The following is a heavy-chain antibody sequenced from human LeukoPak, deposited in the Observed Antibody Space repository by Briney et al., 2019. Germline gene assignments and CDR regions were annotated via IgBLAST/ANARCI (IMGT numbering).Heavy chain of an antibody. CDR1: GFTFSSYA. J-gene: IGHJ4*02. CDR2: ISSSSTYI. Sequence: GSLRLSCAASGFTFSSYAMSWVRQAPGKGLEWVSSISSSSTYIYYADSVKGRFTISRDNAKNSLYLQMNSLRAEDTALYYCTRDRGTIQWYYFDYWGQGTLVTVSS. V-gene: IGHV3-21*01. CDR3: TRDRGTIQWYYFDY. D-gene: IGHD5-12*01.